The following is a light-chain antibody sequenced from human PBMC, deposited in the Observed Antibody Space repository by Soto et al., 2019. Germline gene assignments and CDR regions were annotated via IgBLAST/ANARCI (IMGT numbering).Light chain of an antibody. CDR1: QGINSY. V-gene: IGKV1-9*01. CDR3: QQLNSYPRT. Sequence: DIQLTQSPSVLSASVGDRVTITCRASQGINSYLAWYQQKPGKVPKLLIYAASTLHSGVPSRFSGSGSGTEFTLTISRLQPEDVATYYCQQLNSYPRTFGQGTKVEIK. J-gene: IGKJ1*01. CDR2: AAS.